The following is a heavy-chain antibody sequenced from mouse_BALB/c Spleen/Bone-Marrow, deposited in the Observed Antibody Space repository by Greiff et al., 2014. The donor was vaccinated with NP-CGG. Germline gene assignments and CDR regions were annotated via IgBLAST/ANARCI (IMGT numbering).Heavy chain of an antibody. J-gene: IGHJ2*01. V-gene: IGHV1-9*01. CDR3: ARWRGYFDY. CDR2: ILPRSGSI. Sequence: VQLQQSRIPLSACKTSVKISCKATGYTFSSYWIYWVKQRPGHGLEWIGEILPRSGSINYNENFKGKATFTVDTSSNTDYMQRGSLTAEDAAVYYCARWRGYFDYWGQGTTLTVAA. CDR1: GYTFSSYW.